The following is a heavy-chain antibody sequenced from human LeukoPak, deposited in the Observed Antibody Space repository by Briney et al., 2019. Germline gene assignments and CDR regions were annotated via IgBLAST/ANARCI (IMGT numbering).Heavy chain of an antibody. V-gene: IGHV3-7*01. CDR3: ARDELWTVVEPALDY. D-gene: IGHD2-2*01. CDR2: IKQDGSEK. Sequence: GGSLRLSCAASGFTFNNHWMCWVRQAPGKGLEWVADIKQDGSEKFYVDSVKGRFTISRDNAKNSLYLQMNSLRAEDTAVCYCARDELWTVVEPALDYWGQGTLVTVSS. CDR1: GFTFNNHW. J-gene: IGHJ4*02.